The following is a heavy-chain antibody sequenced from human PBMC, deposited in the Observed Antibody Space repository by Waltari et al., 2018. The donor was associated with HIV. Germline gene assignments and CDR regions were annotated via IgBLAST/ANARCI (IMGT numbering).Heavy chain of an antibody. J-gene: IGHJ4*02. Sequence: EVQLVQSGAEVKTPGESLKISCKGSGYSFPSYWIAWVRQMPGKGLEWMGIIYPGDSDTKYSPSFQGQVTISADKSITTAYLQWRSLEASDSAIYYCARLGSYGSGSRPFFFDYWGQGTLVTVSS. CDR2: IYPGDSDT. V-gene: IGHV5-51*03. CDR3: ARLGSYGSGSRPFFFDY. D-gene: IGHD3-10*01. CDR1: GYSFPSYW.